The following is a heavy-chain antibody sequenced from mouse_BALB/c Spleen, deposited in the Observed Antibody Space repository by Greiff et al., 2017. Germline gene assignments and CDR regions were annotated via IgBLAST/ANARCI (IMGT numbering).Heavy chain of an antibody. V-gene: IGHV1-69*01. CDR2: IDTSDSYT. Sequence: QVQLQQPGAELVMPGASVKMSCKASGYTFTDYWMHWVKQRPGQGLEWIGAIDTSDSYTSYNQKFKGKATLTVDESSSTAYMQLSSLTSEDSAVYYCARSGSSLQAWFAYWGQGTLVTVSA. J-gene: IGHJ3*01. CDR1: GYTFTDYW. CDR3: ARSGSSLQAWFAY. D-gene: IGHD1-1*01.